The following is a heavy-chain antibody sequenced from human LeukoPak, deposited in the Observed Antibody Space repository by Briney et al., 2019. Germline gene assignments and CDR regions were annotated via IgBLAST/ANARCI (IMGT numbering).Heavy chain of an antibody. V-gene: IGHV4-39*02. J-gene: IGHJ5*02. CDR2: IYYSGST. D-gene: IGHD2-2*01. CDR1: GGSISSSSYY. CDR3: ARDPGFSLNCSSTSCYGNWFDP. Sequence: SETLSLTCTVSGGSISSSSYYWGWIRQPPGKGLEWIGSIYYSGSTYYNPSLKSRVTISVDTSKNQFSLKLSSVTAADTAVYYCARDPGFSLNCSSTSCYGNWFDPWGQGTLVTVSS.